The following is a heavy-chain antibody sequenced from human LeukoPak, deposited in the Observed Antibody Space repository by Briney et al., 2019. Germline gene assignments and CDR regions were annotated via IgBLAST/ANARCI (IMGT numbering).Heavy chain of an antibody. CDR2: IRYDGSNK. Sequence: GGSLRLSCAASGFTFSSYGMHWVRQAPGKGLECVAFIRYDGSNKYYADSVKGRFTISRDNSKNTLYLQMNSLRAEDTAVYYCAKGSGITIFGVAARDYWGQGTLVTVSS. CDR1: GFTFSSYG. D-gene: IGHD3-3*01. J-gene: IGHJ4*02. V-gene: IGHV3-30*02. CDR3: AKGSGITIFGVAARDY.